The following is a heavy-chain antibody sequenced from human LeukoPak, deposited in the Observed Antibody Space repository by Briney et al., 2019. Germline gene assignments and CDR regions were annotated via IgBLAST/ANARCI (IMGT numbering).Heavy chain of an antibody. J-gene: IGHJ6*03. CDR1: GGSISSYY. CDR2: IYTSGST. Sequence: SETLSLTCTVSGGSISSYYRSWIRQPAGKGLEWIGRIYTSGSTNYNPSLKSRVTMSVDTSKNQFSLKLSSVTAADTAVYYCARALSVVVAATDYYYYYMDVWGKGTTVTVSS. CDR3: ARALSVVVAATDYYYYYMDV. V-gene: IGHV4-4*07. D-gene: IGHD2-15*01.